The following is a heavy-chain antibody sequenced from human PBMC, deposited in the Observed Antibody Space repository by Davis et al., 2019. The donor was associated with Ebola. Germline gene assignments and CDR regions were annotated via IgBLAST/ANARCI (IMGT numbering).Heavy chain of an antibody. V-gene: IGHV1-69*13. Sequence: SVKVSCKASGYTFTGYYMHWVRQAPGQGLEWMGGIIPIFGTGNYAQKFQGRVTITADESTSTAYMELSSLRSDDTAVYYCAVFIVATAPYYYGMDVWGQGTTVTVSS. J-gene: IGHJ6*02. CDR2: IIPIFGTG. CDR3: AVFIVATAPYYYGMDV. CDR1: GYTFTGYY. D-gene: IGHD5-12*01.